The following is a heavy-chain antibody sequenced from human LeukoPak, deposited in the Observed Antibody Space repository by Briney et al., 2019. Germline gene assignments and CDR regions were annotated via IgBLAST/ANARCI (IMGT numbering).Heavy chain of an antibody. CDR2: ISAYNGNT. D-gene: IGHD3-22*01. Sequence: ASVKVSCKASGYTFTSYGISWVRQAPGQGLEWMGWISAYNGNTNYAQKLQGRVTMTTDTSTSTAYMELRSLRSDDTAVYYCARGAYYYDSSGYHNWFDPWGQGTLVTVPS. V-gene: IGHV1-18*01. CDR3: ARGAYYYDSSGYHNWFDP. J-gene: IGHJ5*02. CDR1: GYTFTSYG.